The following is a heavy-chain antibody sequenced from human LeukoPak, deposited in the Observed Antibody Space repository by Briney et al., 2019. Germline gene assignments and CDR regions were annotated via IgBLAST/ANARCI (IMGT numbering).Heavy chain of an antibody. CDR1: GGSISSSAYY. D-gene: IGHD4-17*01. J-gene: IGHJ5*02. Sequence: PSETLSLTCSVSGGSISSSAYYWGWVRQSPGRGREWHGSINVSAITFYNPSVRAGARMSVDTSKNQYSLRVPSVTAADTAVYYCARQDHQDHGDPNWFDPWGQGIVVTVSS. CDR2: INVSAIT. CDR3: ARQDHQDHGDPNWFDP. V-gene: IGHV4-39*01.